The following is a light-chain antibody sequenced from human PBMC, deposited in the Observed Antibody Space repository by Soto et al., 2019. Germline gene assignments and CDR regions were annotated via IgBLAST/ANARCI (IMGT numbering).Light chain of an antibody. CDR2: KAS. V-gene: IGKV1-5*03. CDR3: QQYNTYSYT. Sequence: DIQMTQSPSTLSASVGDRVTITCRASQSISSWLAWYQQKPGKAPKLLIYKASSLESGVPSRFSGSGSGTEFTRTISSLQPDDFATYYCQQYNTYSYTCGQGTKLEIK. CDR1: QSISSW. J-gene: IGKJ2*01.